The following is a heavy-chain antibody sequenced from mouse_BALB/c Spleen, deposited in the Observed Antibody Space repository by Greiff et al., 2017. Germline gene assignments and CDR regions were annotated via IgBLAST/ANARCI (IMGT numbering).Heavy chain of an antibody. J-gene: IGHJ2*01. CDR2: ISNGGGST. CDR3: ARQGLLRPYYFDY. CDR1: GFTFSSYT. Sequence: EVQGVESGGGLVQPGGSLKLSCAASGFTFSSYTMSWVRQTPEKRLEWVAYISNGGGSTYYPDTVKGRFTISRDNAKNTLYLQMSSLKSEDTAMYYCARQGLLRPYYFDYWGQGTTLTVSS. V-gene: IGHV5-12-2*01. D-gene: IGHD1-2*01.